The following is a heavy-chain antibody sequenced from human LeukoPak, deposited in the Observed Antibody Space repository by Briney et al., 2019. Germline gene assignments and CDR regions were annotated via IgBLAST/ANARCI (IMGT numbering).Heavy chain of an antibody. J-gene: IGHJ6*02. CDR3: ARNRAMDV. CDR2: VYYSGST. D-gene: IGHD1-14*01. V-gene: IGHV4-59*01. CDR1: GASISSYY. Sequence: SETLSLTCTVSGASISSYYWSWIRQPPGKGLEWIGCVYYSGSTNYNPSLKSRVTISLDTSKNQFSLELSSVTAADTAVYYCARNRAMDVWGQGTTVTVSS.